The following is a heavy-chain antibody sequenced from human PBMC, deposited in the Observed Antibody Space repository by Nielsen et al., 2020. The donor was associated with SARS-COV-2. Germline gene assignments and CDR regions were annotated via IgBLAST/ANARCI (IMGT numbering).Heavy chain of an antibody. CDR2: ISGSGSYT. D-gene: IGHD2-8*02. Sequence: GESLKISCTASGFTFSDSFMSWIRQAPGKGLEWVSYISGSGSYTNYADSLKGRFTISRDNAKNSLYLQMDSLRAEDTAFYYCARSGHCNGGICYFTEYFQDRGQGTLVTVSS. V-gene: IGHV3-11*03. J-gene: IGHJ1*01. CDR1: GFTFSDSF. CDR3: ARSGHCNGGICYFTEYFQD.